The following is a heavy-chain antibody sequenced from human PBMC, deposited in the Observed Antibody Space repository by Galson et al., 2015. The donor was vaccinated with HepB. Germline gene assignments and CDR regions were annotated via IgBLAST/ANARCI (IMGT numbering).Heavy chain of an antibody. CDR1: GFTFSSYN. J-gene: IGHJ6*02. D-gene: IGHD3-10*01. CDR3: ARDRGGSGTYLSKFYDMDV. V-gene: IGHV3-48*02. CDR2: IGSDYRSI. Sequence: SLRLSCAASGFTFSSYNMNWVRQAPGKGLEWVSYIGSDYRSIYYADSVKGRFTISRDNAKNSLWLQMNSLRDEDTAIYYCARDRGGSGTYLSKFYDMDVWGQGTTVIVSS.